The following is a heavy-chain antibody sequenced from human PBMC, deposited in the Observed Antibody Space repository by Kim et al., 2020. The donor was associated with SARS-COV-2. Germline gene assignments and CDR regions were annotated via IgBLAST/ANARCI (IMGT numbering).Heavy chain of an antibody. V-gene: IGHV4-34*01. J-gene: IGHJ4*02. CDR3: ARGGRQQLVYYFDY. Sequence: NPSLKSRVTISVYTSKNQFSLKLSSVTAADTAVYYCARGGRQQLVYYFDYWGQGTLVTVSS. D-gene: IGHD6-13*01.